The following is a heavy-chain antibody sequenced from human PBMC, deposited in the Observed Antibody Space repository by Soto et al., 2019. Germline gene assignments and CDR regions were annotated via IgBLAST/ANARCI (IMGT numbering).Heavy chain of an antibody. V-gene: IGHV3-66*01. Sequence: PVVESGGGLVQPGGSLRLSCTVSGFTVSDHYMSWVRQAPGKGLEWVSVIYPGGNPYYPASVKGRFTISRDDSRNTLHLQMNNLRVEDTAVYYCARPTDPDCGGECYSCPLDYWGQGSLVTVSP. CDR2: IYPGGNP. CDR3: ARPTDPDCGGECYSCPLDY. CDR1: GFTVSDHY. J-gene: IGHJ4*02. D-gene: IGHD2-21*01.